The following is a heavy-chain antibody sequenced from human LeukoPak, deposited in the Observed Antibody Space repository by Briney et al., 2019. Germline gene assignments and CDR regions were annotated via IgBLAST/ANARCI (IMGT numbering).Heavy chain of an antibody. CDR3: ARIGVSSSWYEDAFDI. D-gene: IGHD6-13*01. J-gene: IGHJ3*02. CDR2: NDWDEDK. CDR1: GLSLSTSGMG. Sequence: SAPTLVNPTQTLTLTCTFSGLSLSTSGMGLSWIRQPPSKALEGPAHNDWDEDKFYSTSLMTRLTISKDTTKNQVVLTMTNMDPVDTGTYYCARIGVSSSWYEDAFDIWGQGTMVTVSS. V-gene: IGHV2-70*04.